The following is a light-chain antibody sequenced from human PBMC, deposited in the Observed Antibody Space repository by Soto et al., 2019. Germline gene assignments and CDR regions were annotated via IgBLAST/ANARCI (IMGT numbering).Light chain of an antibody. J-gene: IGLJ1*01. CDR3: SSYAGSNYV. CDR2: EVS. Sequence: SALTPPPAAYGSPGRSVTIYCTGTSSDVGGYNYVSWYQQHPGKAPKLMIYEVSKRPSGVPDRFSGSKSGNTASLTVSGLQAEDEADYYCSSYAGSNYVFGTGTKVTVL. CDR1: SSDVGGYNY. V-gene: IGLV2-8*01.